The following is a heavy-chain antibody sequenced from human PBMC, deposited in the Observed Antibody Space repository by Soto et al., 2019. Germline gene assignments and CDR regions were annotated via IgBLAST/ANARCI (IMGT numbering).Heavy chain of an antibody. CDR1: GFTFSSYW. CDR3: ARDTYYYDSSGYDTFDY. J-gene: IGHJ4*02. D-gene: IGHD3-22*01. V-gene: IGHV3-74*01. Sequence: GGSLRLSCAASGFTFSSYWMHWVRQGPGKXLVWVSRINSDGSSTRYADSVKGRFTISRDNAKNTLNLQMNSLRAEDTAVYYCARDTYYYDSSGYDTFDYWGQGTLVTVSS. CDR2: INSDGSST.